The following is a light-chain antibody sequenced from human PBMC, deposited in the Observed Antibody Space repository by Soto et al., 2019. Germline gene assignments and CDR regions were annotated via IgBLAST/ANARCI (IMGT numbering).Light chain of an antibody. J-gene: IGLJ1*01. Sequence: QSVLTQPASVSGSPGQSITISCTGTSSDIGASNYVSWYQQQPGQAPKLMISDVNNRPSGISDRFSGSKSGNTASLTISGLQAEDEADYYCYSWNSNSDTHYVVGTGTKLTVL. CDR2: DVN. CDR3: YSWNSNSDTHYV. V-gene: IGLV2-14*03. CDR1: SSDIGASNY.